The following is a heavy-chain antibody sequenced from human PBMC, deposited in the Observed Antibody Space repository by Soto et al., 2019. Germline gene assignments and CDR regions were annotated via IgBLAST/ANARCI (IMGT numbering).Heavy chain of an antibody. D-gene: IGHD3-3*01. CDR3: ARFPLPITAFDY. J-gene: IGHJ4*02. Sequence: WASVKVSCKASGYTFTGYYMHWVRQAPGQGLEWMGWINPNSGGTNYAQKFQGRVTMTRDTSISTAYMELSRLRSDDTAVYYCARFPLPITAFDYWGQGTLVTVSS. CDR2: INPNSGGT. V-gene: IGHV1-2*02. CDR1: GYTFTGYY.